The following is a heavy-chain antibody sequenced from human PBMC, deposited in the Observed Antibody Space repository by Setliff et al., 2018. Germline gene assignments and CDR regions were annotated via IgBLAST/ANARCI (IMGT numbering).Heavy chain of an antibody. J-gene: IGHJ6*03. CDR1: GGSISSGGYY. D-gene: IGHD3-3*01. CDR2: IYYSGST. V-gene: IGHV4-31*03. Sequence: KPSETLSLTCTVSGGSISSGGYYWSWIRQHPGKGLEWIGYIYYSGSTYYNPSLKSRVTISVDTSKNQFSLKLSSVTAADTAVYYCARSGGGYDFWSGYLVSHYYYYYYMDVWGKGTTVTVSS. CDR3: ARSGGGYDFWSGYLVSHYYYYYYMDV.